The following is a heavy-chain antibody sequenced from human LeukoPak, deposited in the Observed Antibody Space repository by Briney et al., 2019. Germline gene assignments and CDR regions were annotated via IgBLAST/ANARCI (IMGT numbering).Heavy chain of an antibody. V-gene: IGHV1-46*01. CDR2: IYPRDGST. Sequence: ASVKVSCKASGYTFTSNYIHWVRQAPGQGLEWMGMIYPRDGSTSYAQKFQGRVTVTRDTSTSTVHMELSGLRSEDTAVYYCARDQEGFDYWGQGTLSPSPQ. CDR3: ARDQEGFDY. J-gene: IGHJ4*02. CDR1: GYTFTSNY.